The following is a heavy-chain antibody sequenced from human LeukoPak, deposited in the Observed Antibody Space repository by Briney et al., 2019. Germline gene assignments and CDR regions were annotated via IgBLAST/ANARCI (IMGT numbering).Heavy chain of an antibody. CDR3: ARGVGFVKIDY. Sequence: SETLSLTCAVYGGSFSGYFWSWIRQPPGKGLEWIGETNHSGSTNYNPSLKSRVTISVNTSKNQFSLKLSSVTATDTAVYYCARGVGFVKIDYWGQGTLVTVSS. J-gene: IGHJ4*02. CDR1: GGSFSGYF. CDR2: TNHSGST. V-gene: IGHV4-34*01. D-gene: IGHD3-10*01.